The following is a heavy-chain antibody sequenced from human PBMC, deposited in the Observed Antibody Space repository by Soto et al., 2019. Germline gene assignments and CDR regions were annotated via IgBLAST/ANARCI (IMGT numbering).Heavy chain of an antibody. CDR1: GGTFSSFINYP. CDR3: ARRDTSGFLRYFDN. Sequence: PVKVSCKSSGGTFSSFINYPINWVRQAPGQGLEWMGGIVPNVGTVNYAQKFRGKVTITADKSTGTAYMELSSLRSEDTALYYCARRDTSGFLRYFDNWGQGTQVTVSS. CDR2: IVPNVGTV. V-gene: IGHV1-69*06. D-gene: IGHD3-3*01. J-gene: IGHJ4*02.